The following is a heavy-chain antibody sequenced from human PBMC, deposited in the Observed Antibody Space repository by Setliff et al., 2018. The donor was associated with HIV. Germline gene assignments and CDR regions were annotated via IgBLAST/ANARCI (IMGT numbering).Heavy chain of an antibody. D-gene: IGHD2-21*01. J-gene: IGHJ2*01. V-gene: IGHV4-31*03. CDR2: TYHTGST. CDR1: GGSVKTIGFY. CDR3: AKALGTTYGGNRHFDL. Sequence: SETLSLTCTVSGGSVKTIGFYWSWIRQRPGKGLERIGHTYHTGSTSYSPSPSLKSRVTISIDTSTNVFSLRLTSVTAAEDTALYYCAKALGTTYGGNRHFDLWGRGTLVTVSS.